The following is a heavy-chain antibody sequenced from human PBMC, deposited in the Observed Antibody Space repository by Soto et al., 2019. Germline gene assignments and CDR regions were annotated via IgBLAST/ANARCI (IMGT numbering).Heavy chain of an antibody. V-gene: IGHV3-23*01. CDR1: GFTFSSYA. CDR3: AKDQYYDSSSSGWFDP. Sequence: EVQLLESGGGLVQPGGSLRLSCAASGFTFSSYAMSWVRQAPGKGLEWVSAISGSGGSTYYADSVKGRFTISRDNSKNTLDLQMNSLRAEDTAVYSCAKDQYYDSSSSGWFDPWGQGTLVTVSS. J-gene: IGHJ5*02. CDR2: ISGSGGST. D-gene: IGHD3-22*01.